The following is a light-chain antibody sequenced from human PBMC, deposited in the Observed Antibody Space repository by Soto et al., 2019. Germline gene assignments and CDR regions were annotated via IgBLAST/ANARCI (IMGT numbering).Light chain of an antibody. Sequence: EIVLTQSPGTLSLSPGESATLSCRASRSLDSGQLAWYQQKVGRAPRLPIHDAFMRATGIPDRFSGSGSGTDFTLTIARLEPEDFAVYYCQQYGDSPRTFGQGTRLETK. J-gene: IGKJ5*01. CDR3: QQYGDSPRT. CDR1: RSLDSGQ. V-gene: IGKV3-20*01. CDR2: DAF.